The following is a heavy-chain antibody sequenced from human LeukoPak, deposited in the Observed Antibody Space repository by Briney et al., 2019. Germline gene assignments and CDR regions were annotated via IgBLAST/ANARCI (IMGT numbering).Heavy chain of an antibody. Sequence: PGGSLRLFCSVSGFTFSAYAMYWARQAPGEGLEYVSGTNNNGGSSFYADSVKGRFAISRDNSKNTLYLQMSSLRAEGTAVYYCVKITSVTGGDCWGQGTRLTVSS. CDR2: TNNNGGSS. CDR3: VKITSVTGGDC. J-gene: IGHJ4*02. CDR1: GFTFSAYA. V-gene: IGHV3-64D*09. D-gene: IGHD1-1*01.